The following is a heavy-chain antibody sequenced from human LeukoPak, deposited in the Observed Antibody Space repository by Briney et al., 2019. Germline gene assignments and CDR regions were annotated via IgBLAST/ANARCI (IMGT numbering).Heavy chain of an antibody. CDR3: ARRGSSGSSLGDYFDY. CDR1: GFTFSSYS. Sequence: GGSLRLSCAASGFTFSSYSMTWVRQAPGKGLQWVSSISSSSRYIYYADSVKGRFTISRDNAKNSLYLQTNSLRAEDTAVYYCARRGSSGSSLGDYFDYWGQGTLVTVSS. J-gene: IGHJ4*02. D-gene: IGHD1-26*01. V-gene: IGHV3-21*01. CDR2: ISSSSRYI.